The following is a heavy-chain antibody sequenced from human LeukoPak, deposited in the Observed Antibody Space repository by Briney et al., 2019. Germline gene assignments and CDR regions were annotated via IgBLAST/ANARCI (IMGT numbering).Heavy chain of an antibody. V-gene: IGHV3-23*01. D-gene: IGHD5-18*01. CDR1: GFTFRSYA. CDR3: ATDVDTAIDVY. Sequence: GGSLRLSCAASGFTFRSYAMSWVRQAPGKGPELVSTISIDGGRTYYADSVKGRFTVSRDTSKNTLYLPINSLRAEDTAVYYCATDVDTAIDVYWGQGTLVTVSS. J-gene: IGHJ4*02. CDR2: ISIDGGRT.